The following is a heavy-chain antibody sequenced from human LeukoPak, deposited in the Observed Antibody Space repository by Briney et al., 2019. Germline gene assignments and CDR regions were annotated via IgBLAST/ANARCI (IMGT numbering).Heavy chain of an antibody. CDR2: IYNSGST. Sequence: PGGSLRLSCVVSGFTVSSNYMSWVRQAPGKGLEWVSVIYNSGSTHYADSVKGRFTISRDNSKNTLYLQMNSLRAEDTAVYYCARDRTGYSGYGSASGFFDYWGQGTLVTVSS. CDR1: GFTVSSNY. J-gene: IGHJ4*02. V-gene: IGHV3-53*01. CDR3: ARDRTGYSGYGSASGFFDY. D-gene: IGHD5-12*01.